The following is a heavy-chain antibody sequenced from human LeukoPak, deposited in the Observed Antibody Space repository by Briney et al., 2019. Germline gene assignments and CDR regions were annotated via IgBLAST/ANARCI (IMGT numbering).Heavy chain of an antibody. J-gene: IGHJ6*04. CDR2: ISYDGSNK. CDR1: GFTFSSYA. CDR3: ARDFSARSTRSYYYYYGMDV. D-gene: IGHD2-2*01. Sequence: GRSLRLSCAASGFTFSSYAMHWVRQAPGKGLEWVAVISYDGSNKYYADSVKGRFTISRDNSKNTLYLQMNSLRAEDTAVYYCARDFSARSTRSYYYYYGMDVWGKGTTVTVSS. V-gene: IGHV3-30*04.